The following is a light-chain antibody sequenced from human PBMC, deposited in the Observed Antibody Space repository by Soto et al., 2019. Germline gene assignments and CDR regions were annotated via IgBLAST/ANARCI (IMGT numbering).Light chain of an antibody. J-gene: IGKJ1*01. V-gene: IGKV3-11*01. CDR2: DAS. Sequence: EIVLTQSPATLSLSPGGRATLSCRASQSVSSYLAWYQQKPGQAPRLLIYDASTRATGIPARFSGSGSGTDFTLTISSLEPEDFAVYYCQQRSNWTFGQGTKVEIK. CDR1: QSVSSY. CDR3: QQRSNWT.